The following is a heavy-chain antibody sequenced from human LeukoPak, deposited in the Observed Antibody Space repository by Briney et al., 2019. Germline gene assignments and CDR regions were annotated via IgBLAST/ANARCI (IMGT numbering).Heavy chain of an antibody. V-gene: IGHV3-64*04. J-gene: IGHJ4*02. CDR3: ASFASNLIGLDY. CDR1: GFSFSGYV. Sequence: GGSLRLSCSASGFSFSGYVMHWVRQAPGKRLDYVSTISTKGGTTFYADSVKGRFTISRDNAKNSLYLQMNSLRAEDTAVYYCASFASNLIGLDYWGQGTLVTVSS. CDR2: ISTKGGTT. D-gene: IGHD3-16*02.